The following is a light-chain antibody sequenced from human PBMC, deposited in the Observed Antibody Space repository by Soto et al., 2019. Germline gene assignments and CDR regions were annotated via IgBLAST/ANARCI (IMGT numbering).Light chain of an antibody. Sequence: QSSLTQPASVSGSPGQSFTISCTGTISDVVAYKYVSWYQQHPGKAPKLMIYEVSNRPSGVSNRFSGSKYGNTASLTISGLQAEDEADYYCNSYAGDIIRFVFGTGTKVTVL. CDR1: ISDVVAYKY. CDR2: EVS. CDR3: NSYAGDIIRFV. J-gene: IGLJ1*01. V-gene: IGLV2-14*01.